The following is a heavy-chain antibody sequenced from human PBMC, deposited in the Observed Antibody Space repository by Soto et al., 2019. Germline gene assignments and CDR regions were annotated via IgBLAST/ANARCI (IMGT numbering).Heavy chain of an antibody. CDR2: VHPSGST. Sequence: SDSLSPNCSVFSASLGDHYCGWIPKSPDKALEGIGEVHPSGSTDYNPSLKSRLTLSLDTSKNQFSLKVASVTAADTAVYFCARGKPSGYRFGPRNFFYYGMDVWGQGNTVTGSS. J-gene: IGHJ6*02. CDR3: ARGKPSGYRFGPRNFFYYGMDV. D-gene: IGHD5-18*01. V-gene: IGHV4-34*01. CDR1: SASLGDHY.